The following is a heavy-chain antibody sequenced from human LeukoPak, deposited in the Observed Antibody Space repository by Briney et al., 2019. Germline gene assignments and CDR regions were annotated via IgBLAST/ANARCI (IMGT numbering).Heavy chain of an antibody. V-gene: IGHV3-23*01. Sequence: GGSLRLSCAASGFTFSSYAMSWVRQAPGKGLEWVSAISGSGGSTYYADSVKGRFTISRDNSKNTLYLQMNSLRAEDTAVYYCAKDTTPDDYGDYFDYWGQGTLVTVSS. CDR3: AKDTTPDDYGDYFDY. CDR1: GFTFSSYA. D-gene: IGHD4-17*01. J-gene: IGHJ4*02. CDR2: ISGSGGST.